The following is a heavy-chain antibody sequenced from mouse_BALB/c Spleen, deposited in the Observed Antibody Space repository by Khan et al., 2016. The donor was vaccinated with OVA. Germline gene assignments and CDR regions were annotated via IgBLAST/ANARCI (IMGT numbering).Heavy chain of an antibody. CDR2: INSGGDYI. V-gene: IGHV5-9-3*01. Sequence: EVELVESGGDLVKPGGSLKLSCSASGFTFSTFAMSWVRQTPEKRVEWVATINSGGDYIYYPDSVKGRFTISRDNAKNTLYLQMSRLRSEDSAMYYCARHNYGPFAYWGPATLVPVSA. CDR1: GFTFSTFA. CDR3: ARHNYGPFAY. D-gene: IGHD1-1*01. J-gene: IGHJ3*01.